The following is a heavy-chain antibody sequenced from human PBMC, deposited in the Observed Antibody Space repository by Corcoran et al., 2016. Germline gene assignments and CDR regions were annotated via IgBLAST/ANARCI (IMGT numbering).Heavy chain of an antibody. Sequence: QVQLVQSGAEVKEPGSSVKVSCKASGGTFSSYAISWVRQAPGQGLEWMGGIIPIFGTANYTPKFPGRVTITADASTSTAYMEMRSLRSEDTAVYYCARTPPFHGFDNWFDPWGQGTLVTYSS. D-gene: IGHD3-3*01. J-gene: IGHJ5*02. V-gene: IGHV1-69*01. CDR3: ARTPPFHGFDNWFDP. CDR2: IIPIFGTA. CDR1: GGTFSSYA.